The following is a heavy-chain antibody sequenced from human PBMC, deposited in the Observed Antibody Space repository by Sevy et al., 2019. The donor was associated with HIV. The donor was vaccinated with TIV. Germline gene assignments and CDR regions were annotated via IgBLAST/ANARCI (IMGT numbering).Heavy chain of an antibody. CDR3: ARQYYYGSGRIFYYGMDV. CDR2: ISSSGSAI. Sequence: GGSLRLSCAASGFTFSDYYMSWIRQAPGKGLEWISYISSSGSAIYYADSVKGRFTISRDNAKSTLFLQMNSLRAEDTAVYYCARQYYYGSGRIFYYGMDVWGQGTTVTVSS. V-gene: IGHV3-11*04. D-gene: IGHD3-10*01. CDR1: GFTFSDYY. J-gene: IGHJ6*02.